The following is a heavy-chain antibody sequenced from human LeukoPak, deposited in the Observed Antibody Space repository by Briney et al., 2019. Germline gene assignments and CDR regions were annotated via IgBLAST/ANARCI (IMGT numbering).Heavy chain of an antibody. D-gene: IGHD6-19*01. CDR2: ISWNSGSI. Sequence: GGSLRLSCAASGFTFDDYAMHWVRQAPGKGLEWVSGISWNSGSIGYADSVKGRFTISRDNAKNSLYLQMNSLRAEDTAVYYCAKFSGRLDYWGQGTLVTVSS. V-gene: IGHV3-9*01. CDR1: GFTFDDYA. J-gene: IGHJ4*02. CDR3: AKFSGRLDY.